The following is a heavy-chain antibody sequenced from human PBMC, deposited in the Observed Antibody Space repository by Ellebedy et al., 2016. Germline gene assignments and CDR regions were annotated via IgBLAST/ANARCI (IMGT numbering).Heavy chain of an antibody. Sequence: GGSLRLSCAASGFTFSSYGMHWVRQAPGKGLEWVAVIWYDGSNKYYADSVKGRFTISRDNSKNTLYLQMNSLRAEDTAVYYCARDYEQQLVGVGGDAFDIWGQGTMVTVSS. CDR1: GFTFSSYG. J-gene: IGHJ3*02. V-gene: IGHV3-33*01. CDR2: IWYDGSNK. CDR3: ARDYEQQLVGVGGDAFDI. D-gene: IGHD6-13*01.